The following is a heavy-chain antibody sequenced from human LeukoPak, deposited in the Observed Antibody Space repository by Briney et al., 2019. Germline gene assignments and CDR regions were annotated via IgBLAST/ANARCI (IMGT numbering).Heavy chain of an antibody. V-gene: IGHV3-7*01. CDR2: IKQDGSEK. CDR3: ASSRVRFDYYYYGMDV. Sequence: GGSLRLSCAASGFTFSSYWMSWVRQAPGKGLEWVANIKQDGSEKYYVDSVKGRFTISRDNAKNSLYLQMNSLRAEDTAAYYCASSRVRFDYYYYGMDVWGQGTTVTVSS. CDR1: GFTFSSYW. J-gene: IGHJ6*02.